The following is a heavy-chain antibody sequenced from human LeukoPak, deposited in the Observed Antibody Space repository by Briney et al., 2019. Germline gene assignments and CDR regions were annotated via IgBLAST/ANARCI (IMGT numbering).Heavy chain of an antibody. CDR3: ARRTYHYERGGYYYGRGWFDP. J-gene: IGHJ5*02. CDR2: KYYGGDS. D-gene: IGHD3-22*01. Sequence: SETLSLTCNVSGVSTSSDYWTWIRQTPGKGLEWIGHKYYGGDSNYNPSLRSRATISVDTSKNQVSLKLSAVTAADTAVYYCARRTYHYERGGYYYGRGWFDPWGQGTLGTVSS. CDR1: GVSTSSDY. V-gene: IGHV4-59*08.